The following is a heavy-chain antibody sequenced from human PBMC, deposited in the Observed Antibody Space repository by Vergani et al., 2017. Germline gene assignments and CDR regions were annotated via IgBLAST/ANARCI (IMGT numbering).Heavy chain of an antibody. CDR1: GYTFTGYY. D-gene: IGHD4-17*01. Sequence: QVQLVQSGAEVKKPGASVKVSCKASGYTFTGYYMHWVRQAPGQGLEWMGWINPNSGSTNYAQKFQGRVTMTRDTSISTAYMELSRLRSDDTAVYYCARGYGDYDGGVDYWGQGTLVTVSS. J-gene: IGHJ4*02. V-gene: IGHV1-2*02. CDR3: ARGYGDYDGGVDY. CDR2: INPNSGST.